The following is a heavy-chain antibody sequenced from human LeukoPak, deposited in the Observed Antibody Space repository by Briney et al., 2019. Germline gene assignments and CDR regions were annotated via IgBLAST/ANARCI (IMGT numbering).Heavy chain of an antibody. CDR1: GFTFSDYY. Sequence: GGSLRLSCAASGFTFSDYYMSWIRQAPGKGLEWVSYISLNSGRNIYYAQSVKGRFAISRDNDKNSLYLQMNSLRAEDTAVYYCARIIGTLWFGELSGYYYYGMDVWGQGTTVTVSS. CDR2: ISLNSGRNI. V-gene: IGHV3-11*04. CDR3: ARIIGTLWFGELSGYYYYGMDV. J-gene: IGHJ6*02. D-gene: IGHD3-10*01.